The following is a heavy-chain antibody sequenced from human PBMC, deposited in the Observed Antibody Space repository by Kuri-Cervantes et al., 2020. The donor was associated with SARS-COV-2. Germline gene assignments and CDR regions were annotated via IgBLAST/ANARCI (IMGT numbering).Heavy chain of an antibody. CDR1: GYTFTGYY. CDR3: ARAGAAELREFLDYYGMDV. J-gene: IGHJ6*02. D-gene: IGHD6-13*01. Sequence: ASVKVSCKASGYTFTGYYMHWVRQAPGQGLEWMGRINPNSGGTNYAQKFQGRVTMTRDTSISTAYMELSRLRSDDTAVYYCARAGAAELREFLDYYGMDVWGQGTTVTVSS. CDR2: INPNSGGT. V-gene: IGHV1-2*06.